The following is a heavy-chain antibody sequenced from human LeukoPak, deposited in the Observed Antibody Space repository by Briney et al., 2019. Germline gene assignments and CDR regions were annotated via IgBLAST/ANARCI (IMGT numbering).Heavy chain of an antibody. D-gene: IGHD3-9*01. Sequence: GASVKVSCKASGYTSTSYGISWVRQAPGQGFEWMGWISAYNGNTNYAQKLQGRVTMTTDTSTSTAYMELRGLRSDDTAVYYCARDQAATNTQVRFCLDWGQGTLVTVSS. CDR1: GYTSTSYG. CDR2: ISAYNGNT. J-gene: IGHJ4*02. V-gene: IGHV1-18*01. CDR3: ARDQAATNTQVRFCLD.